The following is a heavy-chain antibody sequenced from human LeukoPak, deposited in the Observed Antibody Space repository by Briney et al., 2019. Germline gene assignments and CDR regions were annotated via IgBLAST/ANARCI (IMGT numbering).Heavy chain of an antibody. V-gene: IGHV1-3*01. CDR1: GYTFTSYA. CDR2: INAGNGNT. J-gene: IGHJ4*02. CDR3: ARGVATNRYYFDY. Sequence: ASVKVSCKASGYTFTSYAMHWVRQAPGQRLEWMGWINAGNGNTKYSQKFQGRVTITRDTSASTAYMELSSLRSEDTAVYSCARGVATNRYYFDYWGQGTLVTVSS. D-gene: IGHD5-12*01.